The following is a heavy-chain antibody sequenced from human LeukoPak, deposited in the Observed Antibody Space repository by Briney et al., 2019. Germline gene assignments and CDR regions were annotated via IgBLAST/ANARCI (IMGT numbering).Heavy chain of an antibody. J-gene: IGHJ4*02. CDR1: GFTFSDHW. CDR2: IKEDGSEK. CDR3: AQSGRSTFWY. D-gene: IGHD2/OR15-2a*01. V-gene: IGHV3-7*01. Sequence: GGPLRLSCGASGFTFSDHWMRWVRQAPGKGQEWVANIKEDGSEKYYVDSVRGRFTISRDNVKNSLHLQMNSLRVEDTAVYYCAQSGRSTFWYWGQGALVSVSS.